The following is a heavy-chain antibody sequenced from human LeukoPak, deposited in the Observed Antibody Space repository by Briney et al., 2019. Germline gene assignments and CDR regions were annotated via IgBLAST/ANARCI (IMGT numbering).Heavy chain of an antibody. J-gene: IGHJ2*01. CDR1: GFTFRSTS. CDR2: IKQDGSEK. CDR3: ARDFWARLVWYFDL. Sequence: PGGSLRLSCAASGFTFRSTSMNWVRQAPGKGLEWVANIKQDGSEKYYVDSVKGRFTISRDNAKNSLYLQMNSLRAEDTAVYYCARDFWARLVWYFDLWGRGTLVTVSS. D-gene: IGHD3-3*01. V-gene: IGHV3-7*04.